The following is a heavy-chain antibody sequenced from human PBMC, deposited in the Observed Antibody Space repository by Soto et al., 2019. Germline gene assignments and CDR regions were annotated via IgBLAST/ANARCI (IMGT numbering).Heavy chain of an antibody. Sequence: SVKVSCKASGGTFSSYTISWVRQAPGQGLEWMGRIIPTLGIANYAQKFQGRVTITADKSTSTAYMELSSLRSEDTAVYYCARSYYYDSSGYSPKGWGQGTMVTVSS. D-gene: IGHD3-22*01. V-gene: IGHV1-69*02. CDR1: GGTFSSYT. CDR2: IIPTLGIA. J-gene: IGHJ3*01. CDR3: ARSYYYDSSGYSPKG.